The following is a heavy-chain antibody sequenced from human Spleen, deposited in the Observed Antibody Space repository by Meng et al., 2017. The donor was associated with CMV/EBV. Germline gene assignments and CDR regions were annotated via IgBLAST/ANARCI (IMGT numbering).Heavy chain of an antibody. D-gene: IGHD3-16*01. CDR2: IYRDGITT. Sequence: GESLKISCAASGFTFSAYAMHWVRQAPGKGPEWVSVIYRDGITTYYADSVKGRFTISRDDSKNTLYLQMNSLRVEDTAVYYCAKLFYYDYSDNGDYWGQGTLVTV. J-gene: IGHJ4*02. CDR1: GFTFSAYA. V-gene: IGHV3-23*03. CDR3: AKLFYYDYSDNGDY.